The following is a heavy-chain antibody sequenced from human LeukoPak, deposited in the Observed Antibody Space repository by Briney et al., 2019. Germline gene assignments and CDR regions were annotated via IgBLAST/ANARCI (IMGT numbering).Heavy chain of an antibody. V-gene: IGHV1-2*02. J-gene: IGHJ6*03. Sequence: ASVKVSCKASVYTFTGYYMHWVRQAPGQGLERMGWINPNSGGTNYAQKFQGRVTMTRDTSISTAYMELSRLRSDDTAVYYCARGRGGFYYYYMDVWGKGTTVTVSS. CDR2: INPNSGGT. CDR1: VYTFTGYY. CDR3: ARGRGGFYYYYMDV.